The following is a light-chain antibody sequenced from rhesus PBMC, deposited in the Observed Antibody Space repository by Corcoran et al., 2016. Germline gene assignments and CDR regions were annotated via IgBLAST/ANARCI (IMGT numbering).Light chain of an antibody. CDR1: ETIGIY. J-gene: IGKJ1*01. Sequence: EIVMTQSPATLSLSPGETATLSCRASETIGIYLAWYHQKPGQAPQRLVHGAYFRATGIPDRFIGSGSKTEVTLTISSLEPEDVGIYHCQQYNDLLWTFGQGTKVEIK. CDR2: GAY. CDR3: QQYNDLLWT. V-gene: IGKV3-40*03.